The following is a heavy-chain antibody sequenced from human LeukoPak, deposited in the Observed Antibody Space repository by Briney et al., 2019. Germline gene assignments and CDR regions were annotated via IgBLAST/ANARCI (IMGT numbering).Heavy chain of an antibody. V-gene: IGHV1-2*02. D-gene: IGHD1-7*01. CDR2: INPNSGGT. CDR3: ARDGDSNWNYVYFDY. Sequence: ASVKVSCKASGYTFTGYYMHWVRQAPGQGLEWMGWINPNSGGTNYAQKFQGRVTMTRDTSISTAYMELSSLRSEDTAVYYCARDGDSNWNYVYFDYWGQGTLVTVSS. CDR1: GYTFTGYY. J-gene: IGHJ4*02.